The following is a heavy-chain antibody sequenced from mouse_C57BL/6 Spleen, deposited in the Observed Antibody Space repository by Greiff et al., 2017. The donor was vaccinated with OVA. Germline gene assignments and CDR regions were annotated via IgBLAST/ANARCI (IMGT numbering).Heavy chain of an antibody. Sequence: VMLVESGPGLVQPSQSLSITCTVSGFSLTSYGVHWVRQSPGKGLEWLGVIWSGGSTDYNAAFISRLSISKDNSKSQVFFKMNSLQADDTAIYYCARNWGTTDYYAMDYWGQGTSVTVSS. CDR2: IWSGGST. CDR3: ARNWGTTDYYAMDY. D-gene: IGHD1-1*01. CDR1: GFSLTSYG. J-gene: IGHJ4*01. V-gene: IGHV2-2*01.